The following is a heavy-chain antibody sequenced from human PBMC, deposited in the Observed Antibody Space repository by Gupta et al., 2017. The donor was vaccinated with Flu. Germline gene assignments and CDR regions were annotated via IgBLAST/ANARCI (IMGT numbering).Heavy chain of an antibody. V-gene: IGHV3-7*01. CDR1: GFGFNNYW. Sequence: EVQLVESGGGLVQPGGSLRLSCAASGFGFNNYWLNWVRQAPGKGLEWVANINLDGSTTNYVDFLKGRFTVSRDNAKNSLYLQMDSLRAEDTAVYFWARNRGYEQFDYWGQGTLVTVSS. CDR2: INLDGSTT. CDR3: ARNRGYEQFDY. J-gene: IGHJ4*02. D-gene: IGHD3-10*01.